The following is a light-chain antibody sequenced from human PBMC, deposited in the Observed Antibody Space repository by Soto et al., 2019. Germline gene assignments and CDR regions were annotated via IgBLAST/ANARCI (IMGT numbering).Light chain of an antibody. CDR1: QSISTK. CDR2: GAS. CDR3: QQYNNWPPLT. V-gene: IGKV3-15*01. Sequence: IVMTQSPATLSVSPGGRATLSCRASQSISTKLAWYQQKPGQAPRLLIYGASTRAPGIPVRFSGSGSGTEFTLTITSLQSEDFAVYYCQQYNNWPPLTFGGGTKV. J-gene: IGKJ4*01.